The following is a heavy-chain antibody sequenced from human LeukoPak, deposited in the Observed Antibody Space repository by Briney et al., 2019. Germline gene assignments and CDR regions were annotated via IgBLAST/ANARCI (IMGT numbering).Heavy chain of an antibody. J-gene: IGHJ4*02. CDR3: GSTNYNPSLKSRVTISVDTSKNQFSLKLSSVTAADTAVYYCARFSPKGSGSYWGDYFDY. CDR2: IYYSGST. D-gene: IGHD3-10*01. CDR1: GGSFSVYY. V-gene: IGHV4-59*12. Sequence: SETLSLTCAVYGGSFSVYYWSWIRQPPGKGLEWIGYIYYSGSTNYNPALKSRVTISLDTSKNQVSLILSSVSAEATDVYYCGSTNYNPSLKSRVTISVDTSKNQFSLKLSSVTAADTAVYYCARFSPKGSGSYWGDYFDYWGQGTLVTVSS.